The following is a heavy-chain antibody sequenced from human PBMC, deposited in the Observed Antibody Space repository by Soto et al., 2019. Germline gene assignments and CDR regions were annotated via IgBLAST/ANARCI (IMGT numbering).Heavy chain of an antibody. CDR1: GYTFTNYY. V-gene: IGHV1-46*03. CDR3: AREKGPYSGYTFDY. CDR2: IYPSSGGT. J-gene: IGHJ4*02. Sequence: QVQLVQSGAEVQKPGASVKASCKASGYTFTNYYMHWLRQAPGQGLEWMGIIYPSSGGTGYAQRFQGRVTMTRDTSTTTVYMELSSLRSEDTAVYYCAREKGPYSGYTFDYWGQGTLVTVSS. D-gene: IGHD5-12*01.